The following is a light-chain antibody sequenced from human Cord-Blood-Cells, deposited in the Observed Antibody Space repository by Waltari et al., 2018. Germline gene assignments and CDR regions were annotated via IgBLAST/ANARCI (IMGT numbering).Light chain of an antibody. J-gene: IGKJ1*01. CDR1: QSLSIC. CDR3: QQSYSTPWS. V-gene: IGKV1-39*01. CDR2: AAS. Sequence: DSQMNQCPSYRSASVGSRITISCRPSQSLSICLNGYQQKPGKAPKLLFYAASSLQSGVPSRFSGSGSGTDWTLTISSLPPEDFAPSHCQQSYSTPWSFGQGIQVHIK.